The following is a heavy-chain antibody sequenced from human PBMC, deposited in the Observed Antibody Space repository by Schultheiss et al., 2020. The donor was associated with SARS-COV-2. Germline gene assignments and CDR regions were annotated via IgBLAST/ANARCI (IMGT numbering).Heavy chain of an antibody. J-gene: IGHJ5*02. CDR2: INHSGST. V-gene: IGHV4-4*02. CDR3: ARAGGDWFDP. Sequence: SETLSLTCAVSGGSISSNNWWSWIRQPPGKGLEWIGEINHSGSTNYNPSLKSRVTISVDTSKNQFYLKLSSVTAADTAVYYCARAGGDWFDPWGQGTLVTVSS. CDR1: GGSISSNNW. D-gene: IGHD3-10*01.